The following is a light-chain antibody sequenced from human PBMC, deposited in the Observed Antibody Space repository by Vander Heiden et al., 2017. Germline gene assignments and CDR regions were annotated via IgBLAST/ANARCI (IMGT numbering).Light chain of an antibody. J-gene: IGKJ3*01. CDR3: QQSYSTPPFT. Sequence: DIEMTQSPSSLSASVGDRVTITCRASQSLRSYLNWYQQKPGKAPKLRIYAASSLQSGVPSRFSGSGSGTDFTLTISSLQPEDFATYDCQQSYSTPPFTVGPGTKVDIK. CDR2: AAS. CDR1: QSLRSY. V-gene: IGKV1-39*01.